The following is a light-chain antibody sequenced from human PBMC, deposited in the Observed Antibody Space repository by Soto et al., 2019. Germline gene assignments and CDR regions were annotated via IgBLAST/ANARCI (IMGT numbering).Light chain of an antibody. CDR2: SNN. CDR3: AAWDDSLSGVV. CDR1: SSNIGSNY. V-gene: IGLV1-47*02. Sequence: QSELTQPPSASGTPGQRVTISCSGSSSNIGSNYVYWYQQLPGTAHKLLLYSNNQRPSGVPDRFSGSKSGTSASLAISGIRSEDEAEYYCAAWDDSLSGVVVGGGTQRTGL. J-gene: IGLJ2*01.